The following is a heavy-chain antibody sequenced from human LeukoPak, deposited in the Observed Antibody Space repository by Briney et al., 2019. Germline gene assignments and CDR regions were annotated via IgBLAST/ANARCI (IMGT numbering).Heavy chain of an antibody. Sequence: SETLTLTCTVSAGSISSSSYSWGWIRQPPGKGLVWIGSNYYSDSTYYNPALQSRVTISVDTSKNQFSLKLSSVTAADTAVYYCARAPLRLGELSSPSYYYYYYYMDVWGKGTTVTVSS. V-gene: IGHV4-39*01. CDR2: NYYSDST. CDR3: ARAPLRLGELSSPSYYYYYYYMDV. CDR1: AGSISSSSYS. J-gene: IGHJ6*03. D-gene: IGHD3-16*02.